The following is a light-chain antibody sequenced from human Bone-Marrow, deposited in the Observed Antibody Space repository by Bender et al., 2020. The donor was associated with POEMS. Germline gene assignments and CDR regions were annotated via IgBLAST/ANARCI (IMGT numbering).Light chain of an antibody. CDR2: QDT. CDR3: QTWDFGTDVV. V-gene: IGLV3-1*01. CDR1: TLSKQY. Sequence: SSELTQPPSVSVSPGQTARITCSGDTLSKQYVFWYQQKPGQSPVLVIYQDTKRPSGIPERVSGSNSGNTATLTISGTQAMDEADYYCQTWDFGTDVVFGGGTKLTVL. J-gene: IGLJ2*01.